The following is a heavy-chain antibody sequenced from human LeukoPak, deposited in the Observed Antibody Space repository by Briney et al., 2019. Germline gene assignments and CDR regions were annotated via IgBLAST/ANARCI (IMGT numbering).Heavy chain of an antibody. CDR1: GFTFSSYW. CDR3: ARVFSGWYFYFDN. Sequence: PGGSLRLTCAASGFTFSSYWMYWVRQAPGKGLVWVSRINSDGSSTTYADSVKGRFTISRDNAKNTLYLQMNSLRAEDTGVYFCARVFSGWYFYFDNWGQGTLVTVSS. CDR2: INSDGSST. D-gene: IGHD6-19*01. V-gene: IGHV3-74*01. J-gene: IGHJ4*02.